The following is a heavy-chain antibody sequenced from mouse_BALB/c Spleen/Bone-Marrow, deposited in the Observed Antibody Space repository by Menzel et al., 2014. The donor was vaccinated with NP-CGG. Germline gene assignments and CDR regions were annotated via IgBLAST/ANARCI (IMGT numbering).Heavy chain of an antibody. V-gene: IGHV1-9*01. CDR1: GYTFSSYW. Sequence: VMLVESGAELMKPGASVKISCKATGYTFSSYWIEWVKQRPGHGLEWIGEILPGSGSTNYNEKFKGKATFTADTSSNPAYMHGGGVTWGASAVYCGGGGGGGGGYWYFDVWGAGTTVTVSS. CDR2: ILPGSGST. CDR3: GGGGGGGGYWYFDV. J-gene: IGHJ1*01.